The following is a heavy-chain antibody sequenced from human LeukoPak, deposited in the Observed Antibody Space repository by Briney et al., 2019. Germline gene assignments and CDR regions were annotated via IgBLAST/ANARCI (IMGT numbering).Heavy chain of an antibody. CDR3: ARDFVNTAMFGYYYYGMDV. D-gene: IGHD5-18*01. J-gene: IGHJ6*02. V-gene: IGHV3-74*01. Sequence: GGSLRLSCAASGFTFSSYWMYWVRQAPGKGLVWVSRINSDGSSTSYADSVKGRFTISRDNAKNTLYLQMNSLRAEDTAVYYCARDFVNTAMFGYYYYGMDVWGQGTTVTVSS. CDR2: INSDGSST. CDR1: GFTFSSYW.